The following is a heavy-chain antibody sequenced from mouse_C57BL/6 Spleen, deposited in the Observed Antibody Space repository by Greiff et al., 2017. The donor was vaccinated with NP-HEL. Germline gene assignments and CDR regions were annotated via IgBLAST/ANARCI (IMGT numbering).Heavy chain of an antibody. D-gene: IGHD1-1*01. J-gene: IGHJ3*01. Sequence: VQLQQSGPGLVQPSQSLSITCTVSGFSLTSYGVHWVRQSPGKGLEWLGVIWSGGSTDYNAAFISRLFISKDNSTSHVFFKMNSLQADDTAIYYYARRGEYYGSSRAWLAYWGQGTLVTVSA. CDR1: GFSLTSYG. V-gene: IGHV2-2*01. CDR3: ARRGEYYGSSRAWLAY. CDR2: IWSGGST.